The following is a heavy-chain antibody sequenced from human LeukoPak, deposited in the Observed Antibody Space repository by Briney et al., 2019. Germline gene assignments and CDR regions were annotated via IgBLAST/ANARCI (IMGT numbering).Heavy chain of an antibody. CDR2: FYYNGIT. CDR3: TRDLSVNWCYY. V-gene: IGHV4-39*01. Sequence: SETLSLTCTVSGGSISNSNYYWGWIRQPPGKGLEWIGSFYYNGITYYNPSLKSRVTMSVDASKNQFSLKMTAVTASDTAVYYCTRDLSVNWCYYWGQGTLATVSS. J-gene: IGHJ4*02. CDR1: GGSISNSNYY. D-gene: IGHD4/OR15-4a*01.